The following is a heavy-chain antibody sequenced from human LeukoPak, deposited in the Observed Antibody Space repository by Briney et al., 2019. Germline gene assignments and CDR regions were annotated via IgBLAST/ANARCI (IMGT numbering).Heavy chain of an antibody. CDR2: ISYDGSNE. D-gene: IGHD6-19*01. CDR3: IGSGWYFAFDI. Sequence: GRSLRLSCAASGFTFSSYVMHWVRQAPGKGLEWVAIISYDGSNEYYADSVKGRFTISRDNSKNTLYLQMNSLRAEDTAVYYCIGSGWYFAFDIWGQGTMVTVSS. CDR1: GFTFSSYV. V-gene: IGHV3-30*04. J-gene: IGHJ3*02.